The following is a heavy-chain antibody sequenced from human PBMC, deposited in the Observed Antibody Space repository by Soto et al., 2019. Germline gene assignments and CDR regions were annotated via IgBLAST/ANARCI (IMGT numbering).Heavy chain of an antibody. V-gene: IGHV4-59*08. CDR1: GGSISSYY. D-gene: IGHD3-9*01. CDR3: ATTYYDILTGSNDAFDI. Sequence: PSETLSLTCTVSGGSISSYYWSWIRQPPGKGLEWIGYIYYSGSTNYNPSLKSRVTISVDTSKNQFSLKLSSMTAADTAVYYCATTYYDILTGSNDAFDIWGQGTMVTVSS. CDR2: IYYSGST. J-gene: IGHJ3*02.